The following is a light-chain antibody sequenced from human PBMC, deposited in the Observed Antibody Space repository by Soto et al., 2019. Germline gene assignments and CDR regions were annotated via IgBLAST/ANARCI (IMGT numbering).Light chain of an antibody. V-gene: IGKV1D-12*01. CDR1: QGISRS. CDR3: QQADTFPIT. CDR2: AAS. J-gene: IGKJ5*01. Sequence: DIQMTQSPSSVSASVGDRVTISCQASQGISRSLAWYQQKPGKAPKLLIYAASSLQSGVPPRFSGSGFGTDFTLTISSLQPEDSAIYYCQQADTFPITFGQGTRLEN.